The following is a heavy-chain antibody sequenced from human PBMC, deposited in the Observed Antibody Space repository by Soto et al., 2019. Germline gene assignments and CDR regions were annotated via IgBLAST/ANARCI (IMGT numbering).Heavy chain of an antibody. V-gene: IGHV3-7*01. CDR3: ARGQYSSSGIIGY. D-gene: IGHD6-6*01. CDR1: GFTFSSYW. J-gene: IGHJ4*02. Sequence: PGGSLRLSCAASGFTFSSYWMSWVRQAPGKGLEWVANIKQDGSEKYYVDSVKGRFTISRDNAKNSLYLQMNSLRAEDTAVYYCARGQYSSSGIIGYWGQGTLVTVSS. CDR2: IKQDGSEK.